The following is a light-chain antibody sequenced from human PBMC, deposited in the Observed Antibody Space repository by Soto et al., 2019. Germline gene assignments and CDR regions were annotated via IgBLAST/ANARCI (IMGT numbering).Light chain of an antibody. CDR3: QQRSNWRT. V-gene: IGKV3-11*01. CDR2: DAS. Sequence: EIVLTQSPGTLSFSPLERATLSCRASQSVSSYLAWYQQKPGQAPRLLIYDASNRATGIPARFSGSGSGKDFTLTISSLEPEDFAVYYCQQRSNWRTFGQGTRLEIK. J-gene: IGKJ5*01. CDR1: QSVSSY.